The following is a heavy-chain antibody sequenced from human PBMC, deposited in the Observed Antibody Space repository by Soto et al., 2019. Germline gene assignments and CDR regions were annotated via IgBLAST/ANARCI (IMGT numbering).Heavy chain of an antibody. CDR2: INEIGEY. J-gene: IGHJ4*02. V-gene: IGHV4-4*02. D-gene: IGHD6-19*01. CDR3: ARVGSGWYAPLDY. Sequence: QVQLQESGPGLVKPSGTLSLTCAVSGGSMSRSYWWTWLRQSPGKGLEWLGEINEIGEYNYAPSFSSRVTMSVDKSKNHFSVMLTSVTAADTAIYYCARVGSGWYAPLDYWGQGTLVTVSS. CDR1: GGSMSRSYW.